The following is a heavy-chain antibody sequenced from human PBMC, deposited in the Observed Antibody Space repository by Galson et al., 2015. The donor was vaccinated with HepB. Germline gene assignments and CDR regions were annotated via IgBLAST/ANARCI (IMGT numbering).Heavy chain of an antibody. D-gene: IGHD5-12*01. CDR3: VKGGGYSAMRGRGGFDS. V-gene: IGHV3-30*04. Sequence: SLRLSCAASGFTFNSYAMHWVRQAPGKGLQWVAVITYDGTNKFYARSVKGRFTISRDNSRNTLFLHMNSLRPEDTALYYCVKGGGYSAMRGRGGFDSWGQGALVTVSS. CDR2: ITYDGTNK. CDR1: GFTFNSYA. J-gene: IGHJ4*02.